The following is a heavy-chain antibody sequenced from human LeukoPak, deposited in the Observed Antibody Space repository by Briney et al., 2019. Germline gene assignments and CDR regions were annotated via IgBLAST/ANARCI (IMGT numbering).Heavy chain of an antibody. CDR3: ARDPLTQNDY. V-gene: IGHV3-7*01. CDR1: GFTFDAYW. CDR2: IEQDGNEK. J-gene: IGHJ4*02. D-gene: IGHD1-14*01. Sequence: GGSLRLSCAASGFTFDAYWMSWVRQAPGKGLEWVANIEQDGNEKYYVDSVKGRFTIYRDNAKNSLYLQMNSLRADDTAVYYCARDPLTQNDYWGQGTLVAVSS.